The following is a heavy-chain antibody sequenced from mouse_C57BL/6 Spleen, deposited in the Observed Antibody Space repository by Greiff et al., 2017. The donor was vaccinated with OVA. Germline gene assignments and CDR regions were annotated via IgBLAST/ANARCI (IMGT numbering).Heavy chain of an antibody. CDR1: GYSFTDYN. CDR2: INPNYGTT. CDR3: ASIYYYGSSYDYAMDY. D-gene: IGHD1-1*01. Sequence: VQLQQSGPELVKPGASVKISCKASGYSFTDYNMNWVKQSNGKSLEWIGVINPNYGTTSSNQKFKGKATLTVDQSSSTAYMQLNSLTSDDSEVYYCASIYYYGSSYDYAMDYWGQGTSVTVSS. V-gene: IGHV1-39*01. J-gene: IGHJ4*01.